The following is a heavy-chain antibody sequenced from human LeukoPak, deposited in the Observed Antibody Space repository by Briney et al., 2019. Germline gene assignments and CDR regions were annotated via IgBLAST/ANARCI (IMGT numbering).Heavy chain of an antibody. J-gene: IGHJ4*02. Sequence: GGSLRLSCAACGFTFYSYVMSGVRKAPGKGLEWVANIKQDGSEKYYVDSVKGRFTNSRDNDKHSLYLQMNSLRAEDTAVYYCARVSPNTVTSLQNFEYWGQGTLVAVSS. CDR3: ARVSPNTVTSLQNFEY. V-gene: IGHV3-7*01. D-gene: IGHD4-17*01. CDR2: IKQDGSEK. CDR1: GFTFYSYV.